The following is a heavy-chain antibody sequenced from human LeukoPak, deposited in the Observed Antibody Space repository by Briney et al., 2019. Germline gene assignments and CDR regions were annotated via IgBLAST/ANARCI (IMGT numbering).Heavy chain of an antibody. J-gene: IGHJ5*02. CDR1: GGSISSSSYY. CDR2: IYYSGST. Sequence: PSQTLSLTCTVSGGSISSSSYYWGWIRQPPGKGLEWIGSIYYSGSTYYNPSLKSRVTISVDTSKNQFSLKLSSVTAADTAVYYCARSPGDFAAWFDPWGQGTLVTVSS. CDR3: ARSPGDFAAWFDP. D-gene: IGHD4-17*01. V-gene: IGHV4-39*01.